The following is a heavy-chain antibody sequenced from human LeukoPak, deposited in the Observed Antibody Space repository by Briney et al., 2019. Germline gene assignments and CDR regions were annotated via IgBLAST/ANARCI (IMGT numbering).Heavy chain of an antibody. J-gene: IGHJ6*03. D-gene: IGHD6-6*01. CDR3: AKGGELVRGYYYYMDV. CDR2: ISGSGGST. Sequence: GGSLRLSCAASGFTLISFAMSWVRQAPRKGLEWVSAISGSGGSTYYADSVKGRFTISRDNSKNTLYLQMNSLRAEDTAVYYCAKGGELVRGYYYYMDVWGKGTTVTVSS. V-gene: IGHV3-23*01. CDR1: GFTLISFA.